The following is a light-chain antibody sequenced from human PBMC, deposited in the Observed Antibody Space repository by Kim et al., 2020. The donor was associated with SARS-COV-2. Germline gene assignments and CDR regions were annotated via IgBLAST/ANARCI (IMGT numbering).Light chain of an antibody. Sequence: GQSVTLSFTATYSVIGRYDDVSCYQIHPGRAPNLIIYEVSRRPSVVPDRFAGSNSGNTASLIVSGLPAEDEAYYYCCSYTHSNTLMFCGGTQLTVL. CDR1: YSVIGRYDD. V-gene: IGLV2-8*01. J-gene: IGLJ3*02. CDR2: EVS. CDR3: CSYTHSNTLM.